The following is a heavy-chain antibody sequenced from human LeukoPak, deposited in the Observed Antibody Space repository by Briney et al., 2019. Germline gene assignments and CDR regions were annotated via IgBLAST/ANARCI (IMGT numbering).Heavy chain of an antibody. CDR3: ARYCSSTFCRWFDP. CDR2: IYYSGST. D-gene: IGHD2-2*01. Sequence: SETLSLTCTVSGDSISSGGHSWSWIRQHPGKGLEWIGYIYYSGSTYYNPSLKNRITLSVDTSKNQFSLNLSSVTATDTAVYYCARYCSSTFCRWFDPWGQGTLVTVSS. CDR1: GDSISSGGHS. V-gene: IGHV4-31*03. J-gene: IGHJ5*02.